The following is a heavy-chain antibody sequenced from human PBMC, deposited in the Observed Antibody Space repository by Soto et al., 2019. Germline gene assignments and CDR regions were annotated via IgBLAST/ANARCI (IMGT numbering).Heavy chain of an antibody. CDR3: ARGVEATKYTLITEDFDY. Sequence: SQTLSHSCAISGDSVSSNSAAWNWIRQSPSSGLEWLGRTYYRSTWYNDYSVSVKSRITINPDTSKNQFSLQLNSVTPEDAAVYYCARGVEATKYTLITEDFDYWGQGTLVTVSS. V-gene: IGHV6-1*01. D-gene: IGHD1-26*01. CDR1: GDSVSSNSAA. CDR2: TYYRSTWYN. J-gene: IGHJ4*02.